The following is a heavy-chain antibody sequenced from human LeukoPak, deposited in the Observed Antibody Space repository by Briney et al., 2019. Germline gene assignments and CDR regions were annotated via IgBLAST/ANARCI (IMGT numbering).Heavy chain of an antibody. J-gene: IGHJ5*02. D-gene: IGHD3-16*01. CDR3: ARGGHKTWFDP. Sequence: SETLSLTCTVSGGSISSYYWSWIRQPPGKGLEWIGYIYYSGSTNYSPSLKSRVTISVDTSKNQFSLKLSSVTAADTAVYYCARGGHKTWFDPWGQGTLVTVSS. V-gene: IGHV4-59*01. CDR1: GGSISSYY. CDR2: IYYSGST.